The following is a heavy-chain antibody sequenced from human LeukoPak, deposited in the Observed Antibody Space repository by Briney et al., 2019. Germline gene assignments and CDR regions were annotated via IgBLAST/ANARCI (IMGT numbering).Heavy chain of an antibody. Sequence: RSETLSLTCTVSGGSISSSSYYWDWIRQPPGKGLEWIGSIYYSGSTYYNPSLKSRVTISVDTSKNQFSLKLSSVTAADTAVYYCARQTGSGLFILPGGQGTLVTVSS. V-gene: IGHV4-39*01. D-gene: IGHD3/OR15-3a*01. J-gene: IGHJ4*02. CDR2: IYYSGST. CDR1: GGSISSSSYY. CDR3: ARQTGSGLFILP.